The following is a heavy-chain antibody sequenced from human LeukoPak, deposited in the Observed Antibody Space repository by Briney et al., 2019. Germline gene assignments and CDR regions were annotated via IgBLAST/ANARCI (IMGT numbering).Heavy chain of an antibody. J-gene: IGHJ4*02. V-gene: IGHV1-8*03. D-gene: IGHD3-22*01. CDR2: MNPNTGNT. Sequence: ASVKVSCKASGYTFSSFDINWVRQATGQGLEWMGWMNPNTGNTGYAQQFQGRLTITRNASIGTAYMELSSLKSEDTAVYYCAKDSTMIVVATYYFDYWGQGTLVTVSS. CDR1: GYTFSSFD. CDR3: AKDSTMIVVATYYFDY.